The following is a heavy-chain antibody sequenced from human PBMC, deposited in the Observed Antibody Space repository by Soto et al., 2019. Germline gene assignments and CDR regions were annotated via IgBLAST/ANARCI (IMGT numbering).Heavy chain of an antibody. Sequence: EVQLLESGGGLVQPGGSLRLSCAASGFTFSSYAMNWVRQAPGKGLEWVSAISGSGGSTDYADSVKGRFTISRDNCKNTLDLQRKSLRAEDTAVYYCAKDPRIKWGQGTTVTVSS. J-gene: IGHJ6*02. D-gene: IGHD2-21*01. CDR2: ISGSGGST. CDR3: AKDPRIK. V-gene: IGHV3-23*01. CDR1: GFTFSSYA.